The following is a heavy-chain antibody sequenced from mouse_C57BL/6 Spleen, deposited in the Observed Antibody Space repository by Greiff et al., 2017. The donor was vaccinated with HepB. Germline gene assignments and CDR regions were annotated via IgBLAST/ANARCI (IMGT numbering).Heavy chain of an antibody. CDR3: ARRGYDLAWFDY. CDR2: IYPGSGST. J-gene: IGHJ3*01. D-gene: IGHD2-3*01. V-gene: IGHV1-55*01. Sequence: VQLQQSGAELVKPGASVKMSCKASGYTFTSYWITWVKQRPGQGLEWIGDIYPGSGSTNYNEKFKSKATLTVDTSSSTAYMQLSSLTSEDSAVYYCARRGYDLAWFDYWGQGTLVTVSA. CDR1: GYTFTSYW.